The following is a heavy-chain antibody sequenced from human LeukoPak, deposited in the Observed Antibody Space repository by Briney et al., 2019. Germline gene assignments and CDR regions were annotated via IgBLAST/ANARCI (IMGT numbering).Heavy chain of an antibody. CDR1: GYDFINYG. J-gene: IGHJ4*02. Sequence: GASVKVSCKASGYDFINYGITWVRQAPGQGLEWMGWISLYNGNTDYKLQGRVTMTTDTSTSTAYMELRSLRSDDTAVYYCARGGPFFSSSSSKEYYLDYWGQGTLVTVSS. CDR3: ARGGPFFSSSSSKEYYLDY. D-gene: IGHD6-6*01. CDR2: ISLYNGNT. V-gene: IGHV1-18*01.